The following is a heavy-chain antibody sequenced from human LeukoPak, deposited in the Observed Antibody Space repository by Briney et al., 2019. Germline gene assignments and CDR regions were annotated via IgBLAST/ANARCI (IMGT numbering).Heavy chain of an antibody. CDR2: ISSSSSYI. CDR3: ARADSYDYVWGSYIGLFDY. CDR1: GFTFSSYS. V-gene: IGHV3-21*01. J-gene: IGHJ4*02. D-gene: IGHD3-16*01. Sequence: GGSLRLSCAASGFTFSSYSMNWVRQAPGKGLEWVSSISSSSSYIYYADSVNGRFTISRDNAKNSLYLQMNSLRAEDTAVYYCARADSYDYVWGSYIGLFDYWGQGTLVTVSS.